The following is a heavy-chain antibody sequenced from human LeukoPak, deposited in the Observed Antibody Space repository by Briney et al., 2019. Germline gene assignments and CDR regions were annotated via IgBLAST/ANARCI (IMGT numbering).Heavy chain of an antibody. CDR3: ARDPDYPDTAMVPFDY. CDR2: ISAYNGNT. J-gene: IGHJ4*02. Sequence: ASVKVSCKASGYTFTSYGISWVRQAPGQGLQWMGWISAYNGNTNYAQKLQGRVTITTDTSTSTAYMELRSLRSDDTAVYYCARDPDYPDTAMVPFDYWGQGTLVTVSS. CDR1: GYTFTSYG. D-gene: IGHD5-18*01. V-gene: IGHV1-18*01.